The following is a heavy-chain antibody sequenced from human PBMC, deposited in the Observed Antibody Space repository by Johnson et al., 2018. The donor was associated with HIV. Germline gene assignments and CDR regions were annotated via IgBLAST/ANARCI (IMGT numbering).Heavy chain of an antibody. D-gene: IGHD1-26*01. CDR1: GFTITTYA. V-gene: IGHV3-9*01. J-gene: IGHJ3*02. Sequence: EVQLVESGGGVVQPGRSLRLSCVASGFTITTYAMHWVRQAPGKGLEWVSGISWNSGNKGYVDSVKGRFTISRDNAKNSLYLQMNSLRAEDTALYYWARGGGSYYSGAFDIWGQGTMVTVSS. CDR2: ISWNSGNK. CDR3: ARGGGSYYSGAFDI.